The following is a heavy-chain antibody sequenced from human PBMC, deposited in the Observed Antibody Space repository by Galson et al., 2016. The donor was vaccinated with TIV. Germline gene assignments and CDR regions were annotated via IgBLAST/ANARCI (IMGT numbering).Heavy chain of an antibody. Sequence: SLRLSCAASGFTFSNYAMTWVRQAPGKGLEWVSGISGSGDTTLFADSAKGRFSISRDNSKNTLYLQMNSLRVEDTAIYYCAKDWRSAFGSGSYFDNWGQGTLVTVPS. J-gene: IGHJ4*02. CDR2: ISGSGDTT. D-gene: IGHD3-10*01. CDR1: GFTFSNYA. V-gene: IGHV3-23*01. CDR3: AKDWRSAFGSGSYFDN.